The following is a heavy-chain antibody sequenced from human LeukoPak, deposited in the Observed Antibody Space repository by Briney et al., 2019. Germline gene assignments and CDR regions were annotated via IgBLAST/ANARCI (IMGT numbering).Heavy chain of an antibody. D-gene: IGHD3-22*01. J-gene: IGHJ6*03. CDR2: IYYSGST. CDR3: ARSSEGRYYYDSSGYSYYYYYMDV. Sequence: SQTLSLTCTVSGGSISSYYWSWIRQPPGKGLEWIGYIYYSGSTNYNPPLESRVTISVDTSKKQFSLKLNSVTAADTAVYYCARSSEGRYYYDSSGYSYYYYYMDVWGKGTTVTISS. V-gene: IGHV4-59*01. CDR1: GGSISSYY.